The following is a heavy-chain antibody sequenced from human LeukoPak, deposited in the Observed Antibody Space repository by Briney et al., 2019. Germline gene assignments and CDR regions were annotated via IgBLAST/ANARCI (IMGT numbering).Heavy chain of an antibody. J-gene: IGHJ4*02. CDR2: IKSKIDGGTT. D-gene: IGHD1-26*01. V-gene: IGHV3-15*01. CDR3: TTLLRGVGALDY. Sequence: PGGSLRLSCAASGFSFNNAWMSWVRQAPGKGLEWVGRIKSKIDGGTTDYAAPVKGRFTISRDDSKNTLYLQMNSLKTEDTAVYYCTTLLRGVGALDYWGQGTLVTVSS. CDR1: GFSFNNAW.